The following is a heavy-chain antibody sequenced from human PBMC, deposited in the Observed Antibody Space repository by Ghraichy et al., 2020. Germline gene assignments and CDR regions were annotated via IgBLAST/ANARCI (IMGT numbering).Heavy chain of an antibody. V-gene: IGHV1-46*01. J-gene: IGHJ4*02. D-gene: IGHD1-14*01. CDR3: AREPGAKSYFLDY. CDR2: NYPPGGST. CDR1: GYTFTNYF. Sequence: ASVKFSCKTYGYTFTNYFIHWVRQAPGQGLEYVGVNYPPGGSTYCPQKFQGRVVMTMDTSTTTVYLELSSLRSEDTAMYYCAREPGAKSYFLDYWGQGTLVTVSS.